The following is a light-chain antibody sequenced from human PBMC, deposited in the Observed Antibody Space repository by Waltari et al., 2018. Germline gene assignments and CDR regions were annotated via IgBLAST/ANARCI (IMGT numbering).Light chain of an antibody. V-gene: IGLV3-25*03. CDR3: QSADGTTNSVV. Sequence: SFALTQPPSVSVSPGQTASITCSAEELSKNYAYWYQQKPGQAPVLVIYKDTERPSGIPKRLSGSSSGTTVTLTISGVQAEDEADYFCQSADGTTNSVVFGGGTKLTVL. CDR2: KDT. CDR1: ELSKNY. J-gene: IGLJ2*01.